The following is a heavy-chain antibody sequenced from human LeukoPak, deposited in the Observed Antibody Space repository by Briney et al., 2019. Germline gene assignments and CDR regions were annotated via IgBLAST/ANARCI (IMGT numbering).Heavy chain of an antibody. V-gene: IGHV4-34*01. CDR1: GGSFSGYY. CDR3: ASVGSGSNFRILNWLDP. Sequence: SETLSLTCAVYGGSFSGYYWTWVRQPPGKGLEWIGEINHGGSTNYNPSLKSRVTISVDTSKKKFSLKLSSVTAADTAVYYCASVGSGSNFRILNWLDPWGQGTLVTVSS. D-gene: IGHD2-15*01. J-gene: IGHJ5*02. CDR2: INHGGST.